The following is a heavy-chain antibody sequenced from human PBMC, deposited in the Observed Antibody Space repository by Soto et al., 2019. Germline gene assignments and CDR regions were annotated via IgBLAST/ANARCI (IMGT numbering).Heavy chain of an antibody. CDR1: GGSISSSDYY. J-gene: IGHJ5*02. V-gene: IGHV4-30-4*01. CDR2: IYYSGST. Sequence: SETLSLTCTVSGGSISSSDYYWSWIRQPPGKGLEWIGYIYYSGSTYYNPSLKSRVTISVDTSKNQFSLKLSSVTAADTAVYYCAREKYDSSGRNWFDPWGQGTLVTVSS. CDR3: AREKYDSSGRNWFDP. D-gene: IGHD3-22*01.